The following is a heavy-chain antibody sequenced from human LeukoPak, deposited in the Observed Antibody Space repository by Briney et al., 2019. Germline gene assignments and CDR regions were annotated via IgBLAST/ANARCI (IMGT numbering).Heavy chain of an antibody. J-gene: IGHJ4*02. V-gene: IGHV1-18*01. CDR1: GYTFTSYG. D-gene: IGHD2-21*02. CDR2: ISAYNGNT. Sequence: ASVKVSCKASGYTFTSYGISWVRQAPGQGLEWMGWISAYNGNTNYAQELQGRVTMTTDTSTSTAYMELRSLRSDDTAVYYCAREAYCGGDCYRYYFDYWGQGTLVTVSS. CDR3: AREAYCGGDCYRYYFDY.